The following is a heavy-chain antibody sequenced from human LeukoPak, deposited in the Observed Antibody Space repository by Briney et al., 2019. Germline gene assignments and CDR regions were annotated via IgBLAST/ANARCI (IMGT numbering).Heavy chain of an antibody. CDR3: ARQGGNSFYYYYMDV. D-gene: IGHD4-23*01. CDR2: IYPGDSDT. CDR1: GYSFTSYW. J-gene: IGHJ6*03. V-gene: IGHV5-51*01. Sequence: GESLQISCKGSGYSFTSYWIGWVRQMPGKGLEWMGIIYPGDSDTRYSPSSQGQVTISADKSISTAYLQWSSLKASDTAMYYCARQGGNSFYYYYMDVWGKGTTVTVSS.